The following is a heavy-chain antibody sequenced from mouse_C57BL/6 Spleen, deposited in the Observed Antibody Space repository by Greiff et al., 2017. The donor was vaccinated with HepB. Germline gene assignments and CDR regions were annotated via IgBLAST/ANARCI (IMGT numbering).Heavy chain of an antibody. CDR3: ARSPDYYGSSPFYWYFDV. CDR1: GYTFTSYW. CDR2: IYPGSGST. V-gene: IGHV1-55*01. Sequence: QVQLQQSGAELVKPGASVKMSCKASGYTFTSYWITWVKQRPGQGLEWIGDIYPGSGSTNYNEKFKSKATLTVDTSSSTAYMQLSSLTSEDSAVYYCARSPDYYGSSPFYWYFDVWGTGTTVTVSS. D-gene: IGHD1-1*01. J-gene: IGHJ1*03.